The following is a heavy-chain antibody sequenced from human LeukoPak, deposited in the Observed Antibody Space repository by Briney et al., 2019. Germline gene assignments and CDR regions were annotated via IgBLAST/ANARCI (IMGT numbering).Heavy chain of an antibody. CDR3: ARENALRTPSHSIDY. V-gene: IGHV4-31*03. J-gene: IGHJ4*02. CDR1: GDSISSGGYY. D-gene: IGHD2-2*01. Sequence: TPSETLSLTCTVSGDSISSGGYYWSWIRQQPGKGLEWIGNIYYSGNTYYNPSLKSRVSISVDTSKNQFSLKLSSVTAADTAVYYCARENALRTPSHSIDYWGQGTLVTVSS. CDR2: IYYSGNT.